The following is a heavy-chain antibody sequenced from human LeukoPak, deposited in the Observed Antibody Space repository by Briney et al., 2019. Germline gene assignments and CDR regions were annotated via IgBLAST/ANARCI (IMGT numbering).Heavy chain of an antibody. CDR2: ISGSGGST. Sequence: PGGSLRLSCAASGFTFSSYAMSLVRQAPGKGLEWVSAISGSGGSTYYADSVKGRFTISRDNSKNTLYLQMNSLRAEDTAVYYCAKDTGSRAVAGTRFDYWGQGTLVTVSS. J-gene: IGHJ4*02. V-gene: IGHV3-23*01. D-gene: IGHD6-19*01. CDR1: GFTFSSYA. CDR3: AKDTGSRAVAGTRFDY.